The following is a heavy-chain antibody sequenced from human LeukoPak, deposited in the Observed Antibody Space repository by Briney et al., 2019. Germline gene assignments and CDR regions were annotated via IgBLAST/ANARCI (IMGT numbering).Heavy chain of an antibody. CDR3: ARAGDSSGYYRRVHYYYGIDV. CDR1: GGSFSGYY. Sequence: SETLSLTCAVYGGSFSGYYWSWIRQPPGKGLEWIGEINHSGSTNYNPSLKSRVTISVDTSKNQFSLKLSSVTAADTAVYYCARAGDSSGYYRRVHYYYGIDVGGQGTTVTVSS. J-gene: IGHJ6*02. D-gene: IGHD3-22*01. V-gene: IGHV4-34*01. CDR2: INHSGST.